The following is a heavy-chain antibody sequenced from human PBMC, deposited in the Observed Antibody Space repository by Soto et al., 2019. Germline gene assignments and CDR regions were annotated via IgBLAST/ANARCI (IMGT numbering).Heavy chain of an antibody. V-gene: IGHV3-33*01. J-gene: IGHJ4*02. CDR3: SRARSKVGYSYCYLAY. CDR2: IWYDGSNK. CDR1: RFTVSGDG. D-gene: IGHD5-18*01. Sequence: GWCVGLGCASGRFTVSGDGVHVVRQAPGKGLEWVAVIWYDGSNKYYADSVKGRFTISRDNSKNTLYLQMNSLRAEDTAVYYFSRARSKVGYSYCYLAYWGQGTLVTVSS.